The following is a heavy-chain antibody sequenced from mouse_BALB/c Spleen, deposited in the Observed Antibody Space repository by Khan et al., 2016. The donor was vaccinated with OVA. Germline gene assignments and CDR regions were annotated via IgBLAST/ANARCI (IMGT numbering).Heavy chain of an antibody. V-gene: IGHV1-7*01. CDR1: GYTFTSYW. CDR3: ARDRIDY. Sequence: QVQLKQSGAELAKPGASVKMSCKASGYTFTSYWMHWIKQRPGQGLEWIGYINPTSGYTDYNQKFKDKATLTADKSSSTAYMQLHSLTSDDSAVYYCARDRIDYWGQGTTLTVSS. CDR2: INPTSGYT. J-gene: IGHJ2*01.